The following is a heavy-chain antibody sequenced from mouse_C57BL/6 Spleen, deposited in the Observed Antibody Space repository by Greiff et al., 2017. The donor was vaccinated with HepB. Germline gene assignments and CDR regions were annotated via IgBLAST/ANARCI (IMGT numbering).Heavy chain of an antibody. D-gene: IGHD2-1*01. CDR2: IYPRSGNT. Sequence: QVQLQQSGAELARPGASVKLSCKASGYTFTSYGISWVKQRTGQGLEWIGEIYPRSGNTYYNEKFKGKATLTADKSSSTAYMELRSLTSEDSAVYFCATYYGNGWEAMDYWGQGTSVTVSS. J-gene: IGHJ4*01. CDR3: ATYYGNGWEAMDY. V-gene: IGHV1-81*01. CDR1: GYTFTSYG.